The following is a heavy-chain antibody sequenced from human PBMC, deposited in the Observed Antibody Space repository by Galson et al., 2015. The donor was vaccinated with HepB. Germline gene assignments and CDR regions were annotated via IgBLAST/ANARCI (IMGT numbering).Heavy chain of an antibody. Sequence: SVKVSCKASGSTFITSAMLWVRQARGQRLEWIGWIVVGSGNTNYAQKFQERVTITRDMSTRTASMELTSLRSEDTAVYYCASGPTVVTPYDAFDIWGQGTMIIVSS. CDR3: ASGPTVVTPYDAFDI. D-gene: IGHD4-23*01. CDR2: IVVGSGNT. CDR1: GSTFITSA. V-gene: IGHV1-58*02. J-gene: IGHJ3*02.